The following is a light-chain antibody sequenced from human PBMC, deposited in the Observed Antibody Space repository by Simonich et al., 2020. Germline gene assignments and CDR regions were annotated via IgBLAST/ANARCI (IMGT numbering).Light chain of an antibody. CDR3: LQDYNYPWT. V-gene: IGKV1-6*01. J-gene: IGKJ1*01. Sequence: AIQLPQSPSSLSASVGDRVTITCRASQGIRNDLGWYQQKPGKAPKLLIYAASSLQSGVPSRFSGSGSGTDFTLTISSLQPEDFATYYCLQDYNYPWTFGQGTKVEIK. CDR1: QGIRND. CDR2: AAS.